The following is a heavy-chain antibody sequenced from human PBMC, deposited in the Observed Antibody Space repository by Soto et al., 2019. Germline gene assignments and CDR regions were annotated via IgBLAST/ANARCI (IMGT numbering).Heavy chain of an antibody. CDR3: ARMYSSGWYFRSHYYYGMDV. D-gene: IGHD6-19*01. V-gene: IGHV1-8*01. Sequence: QVQLVQSGAEVKKPGASVKVSCKASGYTFTSYDINWVRQATGQGLEWMGWMNPNSGNTGYAQKFQGRVTMTRNTSISTAYMELSSLRSEDTAVYYCARMYSSGWYFRSHYYYGMDVWGQGTTVTVSS. CDR2: MNPNSGNT. J-gene: IGHJ6*02. CDR1: GYTFTSYD.